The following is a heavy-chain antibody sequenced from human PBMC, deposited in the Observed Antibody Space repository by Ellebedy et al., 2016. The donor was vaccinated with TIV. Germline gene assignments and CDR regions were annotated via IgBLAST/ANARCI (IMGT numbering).Heavy chain of an antibody. J-gene: IGHJ4*02. CDR2: MNPNSGNT. CDR1: GYTFTSYD. Sequence: ASVKVSCKASGYTFTSYDINWVRQATGQGLEWMGWMNPNSGNTGYAQKFQGRVTMTRNTSISTAYMELSSLRSEDTAVYYCARGATVVRGVTLGALGYWGQGTLVTVSS. D-gene: IGHD3-10*01. V-gene: IGHV1-8*01. CDR3: ARGATVVRGVTLGALGY.